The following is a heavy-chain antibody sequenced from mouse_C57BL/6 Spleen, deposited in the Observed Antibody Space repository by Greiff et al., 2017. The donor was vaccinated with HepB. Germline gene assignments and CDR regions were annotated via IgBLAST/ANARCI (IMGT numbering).Heavy chain of an antibody. CDR1: GYSITSGYY. Sequence: EVQLQESGPGLVKPSQSLSLTCSVTGYSITSGYYWNWIRQFPGNKLEWMGYISYDGSNNYNPSLKNRISITRDTSKNQFFLKLNSVTTEDTATYYCARGTGTGGTYYFDYWGQGTTLTVSS. J-gene: IGHJ2*01. D-gene: IGHD4-1*01. CDR2: ISYDGSN. CDR3: ARGTGTGGTYYFDY. V-gene: IGHV3-6*01.